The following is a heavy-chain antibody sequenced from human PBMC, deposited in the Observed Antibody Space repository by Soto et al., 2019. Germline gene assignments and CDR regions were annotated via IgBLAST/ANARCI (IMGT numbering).Heavy chain of an antibody. D-gene: IGHD6-13*01. CDR3: ARRGSSSWYGY. J-gene: IGHJ4*02. Sequence: QLQLQESGPGLVKPSETLSLTCTVSGGSISSSSYYWGWIRQPPGKGLEWIGTIYYSRSTYYNPSLKSRVTISVDTSKNQFSLKLSSVTAADTAVYYCARRGSSSWYGYWGQGTLVTVSS. CDR1: GGSISSSSYY. CDR2: IYYSRST. V-gene: IGHV4-39*01.